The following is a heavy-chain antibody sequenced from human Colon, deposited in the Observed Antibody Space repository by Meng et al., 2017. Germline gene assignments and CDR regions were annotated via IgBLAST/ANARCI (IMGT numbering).Heavy chain of an antibody. CDR1: AGPFSGYY. CDR2: INHSGDT. V-gene: IGHV4-34*02. Sequence: QVPLQQWGPGLLKPSETLPPTCAINAGPFSGYYWSWIRQAPGKGLEWIGEINHSGDTHYNPSLKSRVSMSFDTSKKQFSLHLSSVTAADTAVYYCASLLPLDYWGPGTLVTVSS. J-gene: IGHJ4*02. D-gene: IGHD2-15*01. CDR3: ASLLPLDY.